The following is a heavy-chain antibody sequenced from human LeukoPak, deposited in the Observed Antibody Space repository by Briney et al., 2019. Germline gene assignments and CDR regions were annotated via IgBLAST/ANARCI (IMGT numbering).Heavy chain of an antibody. Sequence: GASVKVSCKASGYTFTGYYMHWVRQAPGQGLEWMGWINPNSGGTNYAQKFQGRVTMTRDTSISTAYMELSRLRSDDTAVYYCARAPTIVGDEGCFDPWGQGTLVTVSS. CDR3: ARAPTIVGDEGCFDP. CDR2: INPNSGGT. J-gene: IGHJ5*02. V-gene: IGHV1-2*02. D-gene: IGHD3-22*01. CDR1: GYTFTGYY.